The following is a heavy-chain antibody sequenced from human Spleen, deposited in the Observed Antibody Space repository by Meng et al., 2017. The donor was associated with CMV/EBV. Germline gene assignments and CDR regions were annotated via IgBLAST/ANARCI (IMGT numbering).Heavy chain of an antibody. CDR3: ARDQRYCGGDCYPGQVGLYYFDC. CDR1: YG. V-gene: IGHV1-18*01. J-gene: IGHJ4*02. CDR2: ISAYNGNT. D-gene: IGHD2-21*01. Sequence: YGISWGRQAPGQGLEWMGWISAYNGNTNYAQKLQGRVTMTTDTSTSTAYMELSSLRSEDTAVYYCARDQRYCGGDCYPGQVGLYYFDCWGQGTLVTVSS.